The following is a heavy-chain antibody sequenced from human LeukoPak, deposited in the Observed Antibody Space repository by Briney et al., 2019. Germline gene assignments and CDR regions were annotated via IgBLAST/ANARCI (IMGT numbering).Heavy chain of an antibody. D-gene: IGHD3-16*01. J-gene: IGHJ2*01. CDR3: ARGLTLKVKKGYFDL. CDR2: INHSGST. CDR1: GGSFSGYY. V-gene: IGHV4-34*01. Sequence: PSETLSLTCAVYGGSFSGYYWSWIRQPPGKGLEWIGEINHSGSTNYNPSLKSRVTISVDTSKNQFSLKLSSVTAADTAVYYCARGLTLKVKKGYFDLWGRGTLVTVSS.